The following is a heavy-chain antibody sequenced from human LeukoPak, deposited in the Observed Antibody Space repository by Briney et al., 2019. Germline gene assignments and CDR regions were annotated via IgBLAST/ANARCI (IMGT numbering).Heavy chain of an antibody. J-gene: IGHJ5*02. CDR2: IYTSGST. CDR3: ARGVKNPYDSSGYYIGFDP. V-gene: IGHV4-4*07. CDR1: GGSISSYY. D-gene: IGHD3-22*01. Sequence: KASETLSLTCTVSGGSISSYYWSWIRQPAGKGLEWIGRIYTSGSTNYNPSLKSRVTISVDTSKNQFSLKLSSVTAADTAVYYCARGVKNPYDSSGYYIGFDPWGQGTLVTVSS.